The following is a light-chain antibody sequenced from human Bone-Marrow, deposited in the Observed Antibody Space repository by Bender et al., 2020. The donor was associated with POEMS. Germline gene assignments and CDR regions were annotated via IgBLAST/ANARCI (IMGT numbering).Light chain of an antibody. J-gene: IGLJ2*01. Sequence: QSALTQPPSASGSPGQSVTISCTGTSSDVGNYNYVSWYQQHPGKAPKVMIYEVSKRPSGVPDRFSGSKSGNTASLTVSGLQAEDEADYYCSSYAGTNNFKVFGGGTKLTVL. CDR2: EVS. CDR3: SSYAGTNNFKV. V-gene: IGLV2-8*01. CDR1: SSDVGNYNY.